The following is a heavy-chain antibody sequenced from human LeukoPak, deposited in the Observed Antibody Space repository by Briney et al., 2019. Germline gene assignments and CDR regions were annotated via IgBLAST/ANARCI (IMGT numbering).Heavy chain of an antibody. CDR3: ARGPEWELLGLDSYYFDY. V-gene: IGHV1-69*13. CDR1: GGTFSSYA. J-gene: IGHJ4*02. CDR2: IIPIFGTA. D-gene: IGHD1-26*01. Sequence: ASVKVSCKASGGTFSSYAISWVRQAPGQGLEWMGGIIPIFGTANYAQKFQGRVTITADESTSTAYMELSSLRSEDTAVYYCARGPEWELLGLDSYYFDYWGQGTLVTVSS.